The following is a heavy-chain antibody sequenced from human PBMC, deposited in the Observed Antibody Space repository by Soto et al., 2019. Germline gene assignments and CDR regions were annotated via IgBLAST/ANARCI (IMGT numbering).Heavy chain of an antibody. CDR3: ARHSYYYGSTYGCWLDP. V-gene: IGHV4-39*01. Sequence: SETLSLTCTVSDDSISSNSYYWGWIRQPPGKGLEWIGSIYYSGSTYYNPSLKSRVTISVDTSKNQFSLKLRSVTAADTAVYYCARHSYYYGSTYGCWLDPWGQGTLVTVSS. CDR2: IYYSGST. J-gene: IGHJ5*02. D-gene: IGHD3-10*01. CDR1: DDSISSNSYY.